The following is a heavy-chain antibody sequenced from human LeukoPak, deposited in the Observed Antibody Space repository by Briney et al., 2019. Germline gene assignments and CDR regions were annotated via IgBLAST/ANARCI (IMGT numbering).Heavy chain of an antibody. CDR3: ARGGGATRIDY. V-gene: IGHV4-61*02. CDR2: IYTSGST. CDR1: GDSIRSGTYY. Sequence: TLSLTCSVSGDSIRSGTYYWSWIRQPAGKGLEWIGRIYTSGSTSYNPALKSRVTISVDTSKNQFSLKLTSVTAADTAVYYCARGGGATRIDYWGQGTLVTVSS. D-gene: IGHD3-10*01. J-gene: IGHJ4*02.